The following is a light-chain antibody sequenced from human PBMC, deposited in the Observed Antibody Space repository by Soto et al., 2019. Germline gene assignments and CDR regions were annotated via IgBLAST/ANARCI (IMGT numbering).Light chain of an antibody. V-gene: IGKV3-15*01. CDR3: QQYNTWPLT. CDR1: QSLSNH. CDR2: FTS. J-gene: IGKJ4*01. Sequence: EIVMTQSPATLSVSPGERATLSCRASQSLSNHLAWYQQKPGQAPRLLIYFTSTGATGIPARFSGSGSGTEFTLTISSLQSEDFAVYYCQQYNTWPLTFGGGTKVETK.